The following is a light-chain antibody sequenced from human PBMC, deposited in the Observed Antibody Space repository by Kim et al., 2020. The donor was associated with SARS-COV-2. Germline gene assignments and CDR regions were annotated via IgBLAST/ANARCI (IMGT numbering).Light chain of an antibody. V-gene: IGLV2-18*02. CDR2: EVS. Sequence: GQSVTISCTGTSSDVGCYDHVSWYQEPPGAAPKLMIYEVSNRPSGVPDRFSGSKSGNTASLTISGLQAEDEADYYCSSYTSSSTWVFGGGTQLTVL. J-gene: IGLJ3*02. CDR1: SSDVGCYDH. CDR3: SSYTSSSTWV.